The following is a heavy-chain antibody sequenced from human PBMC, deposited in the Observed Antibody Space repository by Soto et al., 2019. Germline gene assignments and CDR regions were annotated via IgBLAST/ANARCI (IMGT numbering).Heavy chain of an antibody. Sequence: QVQLQESGPGLVEPSQTLSLTCTVSGDSVSSGYFWSWIRQSPGKGLEWIGHNYNSGTTYNSPSLRSRSTISIDRSRNQFSLRLTSVTAADTAVYYCARGPSADKIDYWGQGTLVTVSS. CDR2: NYNSGTT. J-gene: IGHJ4*02. CDR3: ARGPSADKIDY. CDR1: GDSVSSGYF. D-gene: IGHD3-3*01. V-gene: IGHV4-30-4*01.